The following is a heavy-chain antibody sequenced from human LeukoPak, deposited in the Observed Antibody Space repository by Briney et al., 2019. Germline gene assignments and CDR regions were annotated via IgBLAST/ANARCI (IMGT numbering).Heavy chain of an antibody. Sequence: GASVKVSCKASGYMFLRNYIHWVRQAPGQGLEWMGWINPNSGATKYAEKFQGRVALTRDTSVSTVYMDLSRPETDDTALYYCARRRIVGSNWFDPWGQGTRVTVSA. J-gene: IGHJ5*02. D-gene: IGHD2-21*01. V-gene: IGHV1-2*02. CDR2: INPNSGAT. CDR3: ARRRIVGSNWFDP. CDR1: GYMFLRNY.